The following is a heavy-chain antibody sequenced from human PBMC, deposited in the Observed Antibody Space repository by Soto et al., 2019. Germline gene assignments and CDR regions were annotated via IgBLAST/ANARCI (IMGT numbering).Heavy chain of an antibody. J-gene: IGHJ4*02. Sequence: GASMKVSCKASGYTFTDYYMHWVRQAPGQGLEWKGKINPSGGNTKYAQKFQGRVTMTRDTSTSTVYMELSSLRSEDTAVYYCARVQTYSSSWYHFDYWGQGTLVTVSS. CDR3: ARVQTYSSSWYHFDY. V-gene: IGHV1-46*01. D-gene: IGHD6-19*01. CDR1: GYTFTDYY. CDR2: INPSGGNT.